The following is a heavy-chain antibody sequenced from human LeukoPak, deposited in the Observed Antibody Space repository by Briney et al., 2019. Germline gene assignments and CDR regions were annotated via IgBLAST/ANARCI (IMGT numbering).Heavy chain of an antibody. CDR3: ARRLAYCGGDCYSYYFDY. Sequence: GESLKISCKGSGYSFTSYWIGWVRQMPGKGLEWMGIIYPGDSDTRYSPSFQGQVTISADKSISTAYLQWSSLKASDTAMYYCARRLAYCGGDCYSYYFDYWGQGTLVTVSS. D-gene: IGHD2-21*02. J-gene: IGHJ4*02. V-gene: IGHV5-51*01. CDR1: GYSFTSYW. CDR2: IYPGDSDT.